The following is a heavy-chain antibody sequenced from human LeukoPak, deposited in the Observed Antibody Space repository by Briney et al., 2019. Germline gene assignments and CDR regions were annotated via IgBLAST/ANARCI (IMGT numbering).Heavy chain of an antibody. CDR2: IRYDGSNK. V-gene: IGHV3-30*02. D-gene: IGHD2-2*01. Sequence: GGSLRLSCAASGFTFSSYGMHWVRQAPGKGLEWVAFIRYDGSNKYYADSVKGRFTISRENSKNTLYLQMNSLRAEDPAVYHCAKAYCRSPSCYIDYWGQGPLVTVSS. CDR1: GFTFSSYG. CDR3: AKAYCRSPSCYIDY. J-gene: IGHJ4*02.